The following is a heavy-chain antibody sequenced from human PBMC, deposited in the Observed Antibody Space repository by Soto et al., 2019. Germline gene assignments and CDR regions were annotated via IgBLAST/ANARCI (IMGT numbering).Heavy chain of an antibody. D-gene: IGHD5-18*01. V-gene: IGHV4-34*01. CDR2: INHSGST. CDR3: ARGLRIQPSSRYYYYYYMDV. CDR1: GGSFSGYY. Sequence: SETLSLTCAVYGGSFSGYYWSWIRQPPGKGLEWIGEINHSGSTNYNPSLKSRVTISVDTSKNQFSLKLSSVTAADTAVYYCARGLRIQPSSRYYYYYYMDVWGKGTTVT. J-gene: IGHJ6*03.